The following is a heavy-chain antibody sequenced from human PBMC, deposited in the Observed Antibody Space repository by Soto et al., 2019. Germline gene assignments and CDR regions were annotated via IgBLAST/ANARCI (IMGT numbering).Heavy chain of an antibody. J-gene: IGHJ6*02. D-gene: IGHD6-13*01. CDR1: GFTVSSNY. V-gene: IGHV3-53*01. CDR3: ARDHSSSWYSPYYYYGMDV. Sequence: GGSLRLSCAASGFTVSSNYMSWVRQAPGKGLEWVSVIYSGGSTYYADSVKGRFTISRDNSKNTLYLQMNSLRAEDTAVYYCARDHSSSWYSPYYYYGMDVWGQGTTVTVSS. CDR2: IYSGGST.